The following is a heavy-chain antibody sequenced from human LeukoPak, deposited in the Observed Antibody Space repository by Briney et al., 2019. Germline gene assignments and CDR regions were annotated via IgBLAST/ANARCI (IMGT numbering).Heavy chain of an antibody. V-gene: IGHV3-48*03. CDR1: GFTFTTYE. CDR3: VRGGNYGYLWNAFDV. Sequence: PGGSLRLSCVGYGFTFTTYEMNWVRQAPGKGLEWISYISSSGSSIYYTDSVKGRFTISRDNAKNSLYLQMHSLRDEDTAVYYRVRGGNYGYLWNAFDVWGQGTMVTISS. J-gene: IGHJ3*01. D-gene: IGHD5-18*01. CDR2: ISSSGSSI.